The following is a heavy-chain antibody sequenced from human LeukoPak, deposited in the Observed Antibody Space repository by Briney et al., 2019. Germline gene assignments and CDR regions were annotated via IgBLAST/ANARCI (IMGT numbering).Heavy chain of an antibody. J-gene: IGHJ4*02. CDR1: GFTFSSYA. D-gene: IGHD6-13*01. V-gene: IGHV3-30-3*02. Sequence: GRSLRLSCAASGFTFSSYAMHWVRQAPGKGLEWVAVISYDGSHKYYADSVKGRFTISRDNSKNTLYLQMNSLRAEDTAVYYCAKSDSSSPYWGQGTLVTVSS. CDR2: ISYDGSHK. CDR3: AKSDSSSPY.